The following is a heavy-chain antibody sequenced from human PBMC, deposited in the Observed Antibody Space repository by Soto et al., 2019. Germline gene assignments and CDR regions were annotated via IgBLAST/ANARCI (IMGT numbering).Heavy chain of an antibody. J-gene: IGHJ4*02. CDR3: AAVQGGGATFLF. CDR2: IVVGSGRT. V-gene: IGHV1-58*02. D-gene: IGHD1-26*01. CDR1: GFTIINSA. Sequence: ASVKVSCMVSGFTIINSAIQWVRQARGQRLEWIGWIVVGSGRTDYAQKFQERLTITRDMSTSTAYMELSSLRLEDTAVYYCAAVQGGGATFLFWAQGSLVTVSS.